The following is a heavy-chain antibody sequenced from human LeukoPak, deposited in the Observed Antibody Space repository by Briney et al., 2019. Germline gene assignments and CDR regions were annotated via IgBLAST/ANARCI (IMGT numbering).Heavy chain of an antibody. CDR2: ISYDGSNK. CDR1: GFTFSSYG. V-gene: IGHV3-30*18. J-gene: IGHJ4*02. D-gene: IGHD6-13*01. CDR3: AKDLYSSSYSFDY. Sequence: PGGSLRLSCAASGFTFSSYGMHWVRQAPGKGLEWVAVISYDGSNKYYADSVKGRFTISRDNSKNTLYLQMNSLRAEDTAVYYCAKDLYSSSYSFDYWGQGTLVTVSS.